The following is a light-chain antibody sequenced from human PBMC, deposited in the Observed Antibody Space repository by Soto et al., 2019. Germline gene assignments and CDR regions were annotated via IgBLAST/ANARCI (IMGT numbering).Light chain of an antibody. Sequence: QSVLTHPASVSGSPGQSITISCTGTRSDVGGYNYVSWYQHHPGKAPKLMIYDVSNRPSGVSNRFSGSKSGNTASLIISGLQAEDEADFSTYVFGTGTKVTVL. CDR1: RSDVGGYNY. CDR3: YV. J-gene: IGLJ1*01. V-gene: IGLV2-14*03. CDR2: DVS.